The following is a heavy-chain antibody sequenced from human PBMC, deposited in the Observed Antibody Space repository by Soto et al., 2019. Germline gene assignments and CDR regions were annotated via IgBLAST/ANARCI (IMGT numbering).Heavy chain of an antibody. J-gene: IGHJ3*02. D-gene: IGHD3-10*01. Sequence: QVPLVQSGAEVTKPGASVRVSCKVSGYLLAEFAIHWVRQAPGKGLEWMGGFDPEDGETIYAQSFQGRVTMTEDTSTDTAYMELNSLRSEDTAVYYCATYLVTTMHVFDIWGQGTVVTVSS. CDR1: GYLLAEFA. CDR3: ATYLVTTMHVFDI. CDR2: FDPEDGET. V-gene: IGHV1-24*01.